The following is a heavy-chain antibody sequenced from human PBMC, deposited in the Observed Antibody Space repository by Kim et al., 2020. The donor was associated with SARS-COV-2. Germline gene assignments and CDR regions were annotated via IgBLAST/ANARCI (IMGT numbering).Heavy chain of an antibody. Sequence: GGSLRLSCAASGFTFSSYSMNWVRQAPGKGLEWVSYISSSSSTIYYADSVKGRFTISRDNAKNSLYLQMNSLRADDTAVYYCARQGRYGSGDFFDYWGQGTLVTVSS. J-gene: IGHJ4*02. CDR2: ISSSSSTI. V-gene: IGHV3-48*04. CDR3: ARQGRYGSGDFFDY. D-gene: IGHD3-10*01. CDR1: GFTFSSYS.